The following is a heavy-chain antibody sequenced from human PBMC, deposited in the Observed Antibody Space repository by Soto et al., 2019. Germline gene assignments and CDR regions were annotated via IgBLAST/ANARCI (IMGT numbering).Heavy chain of an antibody. V-gene: IGHV1-58*01. D-gene: IGHD2-15*01. CDR3: AADGIVVVVAALDYYGMDV. J-gene: IGHJ6*02. CDR1: GFTFTSSA. Sequence: SVKVSCKASGFTFTSSAVQWVRQARGQRLEWIGWIVVGSGNTNYAQKSQERVTITRDMSTSTAYMELSSLRSEDTAVYYCAADGIVVVVAALDYYGMDVWGQGTTVTVSS. CDR2: IVVGSGNT.